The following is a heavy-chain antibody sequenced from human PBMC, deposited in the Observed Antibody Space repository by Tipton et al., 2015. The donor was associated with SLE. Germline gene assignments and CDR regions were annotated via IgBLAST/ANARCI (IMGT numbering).Heavy chain of an antibody. CDR2: IFYSGTT. D-gene: IGHD5-24*01. V-gene: IGHV4-39*07. J-gene: IGHJ4*02. Sequence: LRLSCIVSGGSITTNLHYWAWIRQPPGTGPEWIGSIFYSGTTYYNPSLASRVIVSIDRSKNQFSLRLTSVTAADTAVYYCARRSVELAASFDYWGQGSLVTVSS. CDR3: ARRSVELAASFDY. CDR1: GGSITTNLHY.